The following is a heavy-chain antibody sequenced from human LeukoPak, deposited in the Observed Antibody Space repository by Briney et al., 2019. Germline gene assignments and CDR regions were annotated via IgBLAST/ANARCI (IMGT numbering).Heavy chain of an antibody. CDR1: GGSFSGYY. J-gene: IGHJ4*02. CDR3: ARGYDLPGGY. V-gene: IGHV4-34*01. Sequence: SETLSLTCAVYGGSFSGYYWSWIRQPPGKGLEWIGEINHSGSTNYNPSLKSRVTISVDTSKNQFSLKLSSVTAADTAVYYCARGYDLPGGYWGQGSLVIVSS. D-gene: IGHD3-3*01. CDR2: INHSGST.